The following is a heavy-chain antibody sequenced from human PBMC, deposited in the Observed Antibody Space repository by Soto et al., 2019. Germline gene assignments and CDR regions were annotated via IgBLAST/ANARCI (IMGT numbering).Heavy chain of an antibody. V-gene: IGHV4-59*01. CDR3: TRGPPRVQWFDP. CDR2: IYFTGST. CDR1: GGSISSYY. Sequence: LSLTCTVSGGSISSYYWSWIRQPPGKGLEWIGYIYFTGSTNYDPSLKSRVTMSLDTSRNQFSLKLSSVTAADTAVYYCTRGPPRVQWFDPWGLGTLVT. J-gene: IGHJ5*02.